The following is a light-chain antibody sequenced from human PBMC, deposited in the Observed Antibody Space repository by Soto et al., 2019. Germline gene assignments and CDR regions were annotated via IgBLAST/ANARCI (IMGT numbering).Light chain of an antibody. V-gene: IGLV2-23*01. CDR1: SSNVGTYDL. CDR2: EGT. CDR3: CSFAVGAALV. J-gene: IGLJ2*01. Sequence: QSVLTQPASVSASPGQSITISCTGTSSNVGTYDLVSWYQHHPDKAPKLIIYEGTKRPSGMSSRFSGSKSGNTASLTISGLQAEDDADYYCCSFAVGAALVFGGGTKLTVL.